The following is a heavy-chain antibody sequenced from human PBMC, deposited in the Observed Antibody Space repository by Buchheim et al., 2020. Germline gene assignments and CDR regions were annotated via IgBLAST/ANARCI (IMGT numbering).Heavy chain of an antibody. D-gene: IGHD2-2*01. CDR1: GFTVSTNY. Sequence: EVQLVESGGGLVQPGGSLRLSCAASGFTVSTNYMTWVRQAPGKGPEWVSVLFGGGSTYYADSVKGRFTISRDNSKNTLYLQMNSLRTEDTAIYYCARGGGIPVVYFFDYWGQGT. CDR3: ARGGGIPVVYFFDY. CDR2: LFGGGST. J-gene: IGHJ4*02. V-gene: IGHV3-66*01.